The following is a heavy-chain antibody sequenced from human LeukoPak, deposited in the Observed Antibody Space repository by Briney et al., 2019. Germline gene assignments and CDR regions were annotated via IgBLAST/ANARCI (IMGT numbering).Heavy chain of an antibody. D-gene: IGHD3-10*01. CDR3: ARPHMARGVITNLFDY. V-gene: IGHV3-33*01. CDR1: GFTFSSYG. J-gene: IGHJ4*02. CDR2: IWYDGSNK. Sequence: GGSLRLSCAASGFTFSSYGMHWVRQAPGKGLEWVAVIWYDGSNKYYADSVKGRFTISRDNSKNTLYLQMNSLRAEDTAVYYCARPHMARGVITNLFDYWGQGTLVTVSS.